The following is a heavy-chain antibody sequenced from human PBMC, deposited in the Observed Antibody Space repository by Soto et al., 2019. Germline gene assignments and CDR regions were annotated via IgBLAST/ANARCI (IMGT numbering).Heavy chain of an antibody. Sequence: SETLSLTCSVSGGPISSYYCSWIRLSPGKGLEWIGQIFYTGNTNYNPSLKSRVTMSVDIPKKQFSLKLRSVTTADTAIYFCARNNVRGVSNSYNWMDPWGQGTLVTVSS. V-gene: IGHV4-59*01. J-gene: IGHJ5*02. D-gene: IGHD3-10*01. CDR3: ARNNVRGVSNSYNWMDP. CDR2: IFYTGNT. CDR1: GGPISSYY.